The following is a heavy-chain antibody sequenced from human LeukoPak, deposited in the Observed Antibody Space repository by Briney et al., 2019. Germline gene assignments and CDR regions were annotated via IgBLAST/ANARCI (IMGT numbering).Heavy chain of an antibody. Sequence: PGGSLRLSCAASGFTFSNAWMSWVRQAPGKGLEWVSYISSSRTTIYYTDSVKGRFTISRDNAKNSLYLQMNSLRDEDTAVYYCAREGPGYSYGSSGYWGQGTLVTVSS. V-gene: IGHV3-48*02. D-gene: IGHD5-18*01. CDR3: AREGPGYSYGSSGY. J-gene: IGHJ4*02. CDR2: ISSSRTTI. CDR1: GFTFSNAW.